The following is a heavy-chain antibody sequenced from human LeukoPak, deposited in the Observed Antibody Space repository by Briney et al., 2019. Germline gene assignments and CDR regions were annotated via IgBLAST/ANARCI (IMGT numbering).Heavy chain of an antibody. V-gene: IGHV6-1*01. J-gene: IGHJ4*02. Sequence: SQTLSLTCAISGDSVSINSAAWNWIRQSPSRGLEWLGSTYYRSKWYNDYAVTMQSPITINPDTSKNQFSLQLNSVTPEDTAVYYCARASMGSGWYDYWGQGTLVTVSS. CDR2: TYYRSKWYN. D-gene: IGHD6-19*01. CDR1: GDSVSINSAA. CDR3: ARASMGSGWYDY.